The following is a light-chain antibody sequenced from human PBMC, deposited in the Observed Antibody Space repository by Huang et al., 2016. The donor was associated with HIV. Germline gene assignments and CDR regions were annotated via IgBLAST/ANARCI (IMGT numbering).Light chain of an antibody. CDR2: AAS. CDR1: QSLSSSY. Sequence: EIVLTQSPGTLSLSPGERATLSCRASQSLSSSYLACYQQKPGQAPRLLIYAASSRATGIPDRFSGSGSGTDFTLTISRLEPEDFAVYYCQQSGSSRTFGQGTKVEIK. V-gene: IGKV3-20*01. J-gene: IGKJ1*01. CDR3: QQSGSSRT.